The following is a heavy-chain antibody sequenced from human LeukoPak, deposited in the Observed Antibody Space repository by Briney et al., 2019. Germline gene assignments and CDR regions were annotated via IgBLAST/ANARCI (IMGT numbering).Heavy chain of an antibody. V-gene: IGHV4-34*01. CDR1: GGSFSGYY. CDR2: INHSGST. Sequence: SETLSLTCAVYGGSFSGYYWSWIRQPPGKWLEWIGEINHSGSTNYNPSLKSRVTISVDTSKNQFSLKLSSVTAADTAVYYCATTTAGSGYSANYWGQGTLVTVSS. J-gene: IGHJ4*02. CDR3: ATTTAGSGYSANY. D-gene: IGHD3-22*01.